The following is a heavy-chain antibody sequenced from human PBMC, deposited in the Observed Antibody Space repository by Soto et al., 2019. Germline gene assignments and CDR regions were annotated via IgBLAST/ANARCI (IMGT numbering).Heavy chain of an antibody. V-gene: IGHV4-30-2*01. CDR1: GGSISSGGYS. Sequence: SETLSLTCAVSGGSISSGGYSWSWIRQPPGKGLEWIGYIYHSGSTYYNPSLKSRVTISVDRSKNQFSLKLSSVTAADTAVYYCARALAAAGYAFDIWGQGXMVTVSS. CDR3: ARALAAAGYAFDI. CDR2: IYHSGST. D-gene: IGHD6-13*01. J-gene: IGHJ3*02.